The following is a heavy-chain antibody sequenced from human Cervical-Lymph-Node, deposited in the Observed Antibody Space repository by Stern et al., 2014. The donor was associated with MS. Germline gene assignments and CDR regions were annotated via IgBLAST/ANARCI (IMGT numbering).Heavy chain of an antibody. J-gene: IGHJ3*01. D-gene: IGHD2-21*02. V-gene: IGHV5-51*03. CDR2: IYPGDSDT. CDR1: GYTFTTYW. CDR3: ARPYCTATACYSLDAFEV. Sequence: VQLVESGAEVKKPGESLKISCKASGYTFTTYWIGWVRQVPGKGLEWIGIIYPGDSDTRYSPPFQGLATTPTDQSNTTTHQPRGSLRATDTAMYYCARPYCTATACYSLDAFEVWGQGTMVIVSS.